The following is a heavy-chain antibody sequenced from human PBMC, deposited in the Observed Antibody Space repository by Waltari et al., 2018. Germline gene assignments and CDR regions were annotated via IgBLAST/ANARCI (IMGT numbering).Heavy chain of an antibody. V-gene: IGHV4-34*01. Sequence: QVQLQQWGAGLLTPSETLSLTCAVYGGSFSGYYWSLLRKPPGKGLEWIGEINHSGSTNYNPSLKSRVTISVDTSKNQFSLKLSSVTAADTAVYYCARGGITIFGVVTRYYFDYWGQGTLVTVSS. CDR1: GGSFSGYY. D-gene: IGHD3-3*01. CDR2: INHSGST. CDR3: ARGGITIFGVVTRYYFDY. J-gene: IGHJ4*02.